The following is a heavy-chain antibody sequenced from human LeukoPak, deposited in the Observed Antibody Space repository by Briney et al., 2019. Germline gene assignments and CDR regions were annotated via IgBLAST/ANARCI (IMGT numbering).Heavy chain of an antibody. CDR2: IYYSGST. D-gene: IGHD5-24*01. Sequence: KPSETLSLTCAVSGGSISSTTSYWGWIRQPPGKGLEWIGRIYYSGSTYHNPSLKSRVTISVDTSKHQFSLKLSSVTAEDPSVYYCARLHVEMATFYFDYWGQGTLVTVSS. CDR3: ARLHVEMATFYFDY. J-gene: IGHJ4*02. CDR1: GGSISSTTSY. V-gene: IGHV4-39*01.